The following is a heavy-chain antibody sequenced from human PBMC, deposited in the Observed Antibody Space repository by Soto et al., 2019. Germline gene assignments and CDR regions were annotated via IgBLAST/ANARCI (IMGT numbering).Heavy chain of an antibody. V-gene: IGHV3-53*02. CDR1: GFSVSNNF. D-gene: IGHD1-26*01. CDR2: IYSGGYT. Sequence: EVQLVETGGGLIQPGGSLRLSCAVSGFSVSNNFMIWVRQAPGKGLEWVSLIYSGGYTAYADSVRGRFAISRDGSMNTLYLQMNSLRVEDTAVYYCARDVNGQSGSPHWGQGTLVTVSS. J-gene: IGHJ4*02. CDR3: ARDVNGQSGSPH.